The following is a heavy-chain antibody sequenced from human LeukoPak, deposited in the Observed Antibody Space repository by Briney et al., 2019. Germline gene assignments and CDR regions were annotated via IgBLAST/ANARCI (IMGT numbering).Heavy chain of an antibody. CDR1: GYTFTSYY. D-gene: IGHD2-8*01. J-gene: IGHJ5*02. Sequence: ASVKVSCKTSGYTFTSYYMHWVRQAPGQGLEWMGIINPSGGGTSYAQKFQGRVTMTRDTSTSTVYMELSSLRSEDTAVYYCARDTNDVSWFDPWGQGTLVTVSS. CDR2: INPSGGGT. CDR3: ARDTNDVSWFDP. V-gene: IGHV1-46*01.